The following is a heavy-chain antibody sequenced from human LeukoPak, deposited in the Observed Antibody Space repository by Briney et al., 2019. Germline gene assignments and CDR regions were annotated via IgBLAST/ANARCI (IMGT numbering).Heavy chain of an antibody. CDR2: IYYSGST. Sequence: SETLSLTCTVSGGSISSYYWSWIRQPPGKGMEWIGYIYYSGSTNYNPSLKSRVTISVDTSKNQFPLKLSSVTAADTAVYYCAGIILTGYSHPYGMDVWGQGTTVTVSS. CDR3: AGIILTGYSHPYGMDV. CDR1: GGSISSYY. J-gene: IGHJ6*02. V-gene: IGHV4-59*01. D-gene: IGHD3-9*01.